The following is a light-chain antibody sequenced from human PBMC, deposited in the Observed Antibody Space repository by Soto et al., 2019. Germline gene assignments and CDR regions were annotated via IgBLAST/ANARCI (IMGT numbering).Light chain of an antibody. Sequence: QSALTQPASVSGSPGQSITISCTGTSSDVGGYNWVAWYQQHPGKAPKLMICDVSNRPSGVSNRFSCSKSGNTASLTISGLQAEDEADYYCSSYTGSNSVVFGGGTQLTVL. CDR1: SSDVGGYNW. CDR2: DVS. CDR3: SSYTGSNSVV. V-gene: IGLV2-14*03. J-gene: IGLJ3*02.